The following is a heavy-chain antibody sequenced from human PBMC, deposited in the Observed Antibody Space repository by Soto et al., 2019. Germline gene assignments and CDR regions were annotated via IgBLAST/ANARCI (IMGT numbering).Heavy chain of an antibody. D-gene: IGHD2-2*01. J-gene: IGHJ5*02. V-gene: IGHV1-18*04. CDR2: ISAYNGNT. CDR3: ASWARYCSSTSCYNWFDP. Sequence: ASVKVSCKASGYTFTSYGISWVRQAPGQGLEWMGWISAYNGNTNYAQKLQGRVTMTTDTSTSTAYMELRSLRSDDTAVYYCASWARYCSSTSCYNWFDPWGQGTLVTVSS. CDR1: GYTFTSYG.